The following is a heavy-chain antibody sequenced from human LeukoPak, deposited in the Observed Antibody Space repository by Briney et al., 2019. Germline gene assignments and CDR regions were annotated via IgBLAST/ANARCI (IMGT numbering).Heavy chain of an antibody. J-gene: IGHJ5*01. CDR2: IDLNGNHI. CDR1: GFTFTTYT. D-gene: IGHD2-15*01. V-gene: IGHV3-21*01. CDR3: ARDRGLGLPNWFDS. Sequence: KAGGSLRLSCAASGFTFTTYTMTWVRQAPGKGLEWVSSIDLNGNHINYVDSVEGRFTISRDNAKNSLFLQMNSLRVEDTAVYFCARDRGLGLPNWFDSWGQGTLVTVSS.